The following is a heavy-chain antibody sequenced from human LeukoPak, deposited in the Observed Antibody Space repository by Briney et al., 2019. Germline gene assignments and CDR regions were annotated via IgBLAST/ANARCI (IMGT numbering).Heavy chain of an antibody. V-gene: IGHV1-18*01. Sequence: ASVKVSCKASGYTFSSNGISWVRQAPGQGLEWMGWISAYNGNTNYAQKFQGRVTMTTDTSTSTAYMELRSLRSDGTAVYYCARHKPYGSGSFATFDIWGQGTMVTVSS. CDR3: ARHKPYGSGSFATFDI. J-gene: IGHJ3*02. CDR1: GYTFSSNG. D-gene: IGHD3-10*01. CDR2: ISAYNGNT.